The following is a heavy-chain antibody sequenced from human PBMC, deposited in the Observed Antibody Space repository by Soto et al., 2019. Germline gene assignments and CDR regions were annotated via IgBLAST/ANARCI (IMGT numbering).Heavy chain of an antibody. V-gene: IGHV3-23*01. CDR1: GFTFSSYA. J-gene: IGHJ6*02. D-gene: IGHD3-10*01. Sequence: PVGSLRLSCAASGFTFSSYAMSWVRQAPGKGLEWVSAISGSGGSTYYADSAKGRFTISRDNSKNTLYLQMNSLRAEDTAVYYCAKAGTFNYYYGMDVWGQGTTVTVSS. CDR3: AKAGTFNYYYGMDV. CDR2: ISGSGGST.